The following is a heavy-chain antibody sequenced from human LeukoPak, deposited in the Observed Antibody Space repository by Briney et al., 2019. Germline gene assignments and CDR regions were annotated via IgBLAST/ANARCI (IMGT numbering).Heavy chain of an antibody. CDR1: GASISSYY. V-gene: IGHV4-59*01. CDR3: ARENPSGYYNRPIDY. J-gene: IGHJ4*02. D-gene: IGHD3-22*01. Sequence: SETLSLTCTVSGASISSYYWSWIRQPPGKGLEWIGDIYYSGSTKYNPSLKSRVTMSVDTSKNQFSLKLSSVTAADTAIYYCARENPSGYYNRPIDYWGQGTLVTVSS. CDR2: IYYSGST.